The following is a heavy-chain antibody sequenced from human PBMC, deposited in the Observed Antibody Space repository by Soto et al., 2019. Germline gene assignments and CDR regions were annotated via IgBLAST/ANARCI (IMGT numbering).Heavy chain of an antibody. CDR3: AKAALRYHHYFAY. CDR2: ISYDGSNK. CDR1: GFTFSSYG. D-gene: IGHD3-9*01. J-gene: IGHJ4*02. Sequence: QVQLVESGGGVVQPGRSLRLSCAASGFTFSSYGMHWVRQAPGKGLEWVAVISYDGSNKYYADCVKGRFTISRDNSKNTLYLQMNSLRAEDTAVYYCAKAALRYHHYFAYWGQGTLVTVSS. V-gene: IGHV3-30*18.